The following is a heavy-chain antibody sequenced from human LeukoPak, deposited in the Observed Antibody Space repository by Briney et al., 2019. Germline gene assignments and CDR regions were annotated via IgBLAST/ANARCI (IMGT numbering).Heavy chain of an antibody. V-gene: IGHV3-33*01. D-gene: IGHD3-10*01. CDR3: ASGSGSYRTPYYYMDV. Sequence: GGSLRLSCAASGFTFRSYGMHWVRQAPGKGLEWVAVIWYDGSNKYYGDSVKGRFTISRDNSKNTLYLQMNSLRAEDTAVYYCASGSGSYRTPYYYMDVWGTGTTVTVSS. CDR1: GFTFRSYG. CDR2: IWYDGSNK. J-gene: IGHJ6*03.